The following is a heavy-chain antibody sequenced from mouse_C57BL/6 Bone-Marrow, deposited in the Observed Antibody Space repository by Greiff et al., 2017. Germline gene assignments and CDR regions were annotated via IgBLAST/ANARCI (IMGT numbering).Heavy chain of an antibody. J-gene: IGHJ2*01. V-gene: IGHV1-18*01. CDR3: PRKGLRRRGYYLDY. CDR2: INPNNGGT. CDR1: GYTFTDYN. D-gene: IGHD2-2*01. Sequence: EVQLQQSGPELVKPGASVKIPCKASGYTFTDYNMDWVKQSHGKSLEWIGDINPNNGGTIYNQKFKGKATLTVDKSSSTAYMELRSLTSEDTAVYYCPRKGLRRRGYYLDYWGQGTTLTVSS.